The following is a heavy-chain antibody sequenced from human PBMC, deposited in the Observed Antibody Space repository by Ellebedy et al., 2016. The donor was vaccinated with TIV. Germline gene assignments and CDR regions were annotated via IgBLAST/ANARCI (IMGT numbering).Heavy chain of an antibody. CDR1: GYTFTGYY. V-gene: IGHV1-2*02. Sequence: ASVKVSCKASGYTFTGYYMHWVRQAPGQGLEWMGWINPKTGVTNYAQKFRGRVTLTRDTSISTAYMELSRLRSDDTAVYYCARVGVPDYGMDVWGQGTTVTVSS. J-gene: IGHJ6*02. D-gene: IGHD3-10*01. CDR3: ARVGVPDYGMDV. CDR2: INPKTGVT.